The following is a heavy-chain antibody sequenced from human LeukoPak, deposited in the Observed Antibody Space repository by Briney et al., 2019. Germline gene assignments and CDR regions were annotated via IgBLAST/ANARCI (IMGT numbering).Heavy chain of an antibody. CDR2: FDPEDGET. CDR3: ATATQHRNPYYFDY. CDR1: GYTLTELS. V-gene: IGHV1-24*01. Sequence: ASVKVSCKVSGYTLTELSMHWVRQAPGKGLEWMGGFDPEDGETIYAQKLQGRVTMTTDTSTSTAYMELRSLRSDDTAVYYCATATQHRNPYYFDYWGQGTLVTVSS. D-gene: IGHD5-12*01. J-gene: IGHJ4*02.